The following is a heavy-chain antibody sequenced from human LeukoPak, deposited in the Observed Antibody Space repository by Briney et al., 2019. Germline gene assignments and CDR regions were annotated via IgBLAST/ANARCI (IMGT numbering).Heavy chain of an antibody. D-gene: IGHD5-24*01. CDR2: ISSSSSYI. V-gene: IGHV3-21*01. CDR1: GFTFSSYS. J-gene: IGHJ4*02. Sequence: PGGSLRLSCAASGFTFSSYSMNWVRQAPGKGLEWVSSISSSSSYIYYADSVKGRFTISRDNAKNSLYLQMNSLRAEDTAVYYCAREDGYNAYYFDYWGQGTLVTVSS. CDR3: AREDGYNAYYFDY.